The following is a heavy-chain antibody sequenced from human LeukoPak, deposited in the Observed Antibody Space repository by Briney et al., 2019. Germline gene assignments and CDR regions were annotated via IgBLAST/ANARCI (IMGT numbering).Heavy chain of an antibody. J-gene: IGHJ5*02. Sequence: ASVKVSCKASGYTFTGYYMHWVRQAPGQGLEWMGWINPNSGGTNYAQKLQGRVTMTRDTSISTAYMELSRLRSDDTAVYYCARVGGSGSYFGWFDPWGQGTLVTVSS. V-gene: IGHV1-2*02. CDR3: ARVGGSGSYFGWFDP. CDR2: INPNSGGT. D-gene: IGHD3-10*01. CDR1: GYTFTGYY.